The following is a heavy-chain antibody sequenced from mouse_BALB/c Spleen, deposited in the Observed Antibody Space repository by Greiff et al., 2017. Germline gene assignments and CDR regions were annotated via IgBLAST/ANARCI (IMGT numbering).Heavy chain of an antibody. V-gene: IGHV1-54*01. Sequence: QVQLKQSGAELVRPGTSVKVSCKASGYAFTNYLIEWVKQRPGQGLEWIGVINPGSGGTNYNEKFKGKATLTVDKSSSTAYMQLSSLTSEDSAVYYCARGGLPPFAYWGQGTLVTVSA. CDR1: GYAFTNYL. J-gene: IGHJ3*01. D-gene: IGHD2-4*01. CDR2: INPGSGGT. CDR3: ARGGLPPFAY.